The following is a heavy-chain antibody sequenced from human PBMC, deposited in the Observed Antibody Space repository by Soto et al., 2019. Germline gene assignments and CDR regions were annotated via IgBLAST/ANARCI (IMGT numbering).Heavy chain of an antibody. CDR2: ISYDGSNK. D-gene: IGHD3-10*02. CDR1: GFTFSSYA. Sequence: QVQLVESGGGVVQPGRSLRLSCAASGFTFSSYAMHWVRQAPGKGLEWVAVISYDGSNKYYADSVKGRFTISRDNSKNTLYRQMNSLRAEDTAVYYCATNYVAFDYWGQGTLVTVSS. CDR3: ATNYVAFDY. V-gene: IGHV3-30-3*01. J-gene: IGHJ4*02.